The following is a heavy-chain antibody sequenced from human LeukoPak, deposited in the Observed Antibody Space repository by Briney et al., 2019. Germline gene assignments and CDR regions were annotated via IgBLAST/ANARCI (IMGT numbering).Heavy chain of an antibody. CDR1: GGSISSGSYY. V-gene: IGHV4-61*02. Sequence: TLSLTCTVSGGSISSGSYYWSWIRQPAGKGLEWIGRIYTSGSTNYNPSLKSRVTISVDTSKNQFSLKLSSVTAADTAVYYCARGSDYYDSSGYYLAYYFDYWGQGTLVTVSS. D-gene: IGHD3-22*01. J-gene: IGHJ4*02. CDR3: ARGSDYYDSSGYYLAYYFDY. CDR2: IYTSGST.